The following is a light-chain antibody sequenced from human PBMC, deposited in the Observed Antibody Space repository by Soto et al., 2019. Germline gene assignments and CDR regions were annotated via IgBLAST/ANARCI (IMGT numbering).Light chain of an antibody. Sequence: QSVLTQPPSASVTPGQRVSISCSGSSSNIGSNTVNWYQQLPGTAPKLLIYSNNQRPSGVPDRFSGSKSGTSASLAISGLQSEDEADYYCAAWDDILNGLYVFGTWTKLTVL. J-gene: IGLJ1*01. V-gene: IGLV1-44*01. CDR3: AAWDDILNGLYV. CDR1: SSNIGSNT. CDR2: SNN.